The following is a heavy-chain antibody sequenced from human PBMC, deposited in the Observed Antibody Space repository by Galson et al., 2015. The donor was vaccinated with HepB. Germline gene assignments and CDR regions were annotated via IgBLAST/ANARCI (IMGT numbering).Heavy chain of an antibody. Sequence: SLRLSCAASGFTFSSYGMHWVRQAPGKGLEWVAVISYDGSNKYYADSVKGRFTISRDNSKNTLYLQMNSLRAEDTAVYYCAKDLYDFWSGYYTYEDAFDIWGQGTMVTVSS. D-gene: IGHD3-3*01. V-gene: IGHV3-30*18. CDR1: GFTFSSYG. CDR2: ISYDGSNK. J-gene: IGHJ3*02. CDR3: AKDLYDFWSGYYTYEDAFDI.